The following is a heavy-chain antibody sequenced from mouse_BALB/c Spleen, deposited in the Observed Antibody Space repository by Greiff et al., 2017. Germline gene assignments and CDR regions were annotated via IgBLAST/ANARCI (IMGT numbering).Heavy chain of an antibody. CDR2: ISTYYGNT. CDR1: GYTFTDYA. V-gene: IGHV1-67*01. D-gene: IGHD2-4*01. J-gene: IGHJ4*01. Sequence: QVQLKESGPELVRPGVSVKISCKGSGYTFTDYAMHWVKQSHAKSLEWIGVISTYYGNTNYNQKFKGKATMTVDKSSSTAYMELARLTSEDSAIYYCARSRGDYDYDDGQYYAMDYWGQGTSVTVSS. CDR3: ARSRGDYDYDDGQYYAMDY.